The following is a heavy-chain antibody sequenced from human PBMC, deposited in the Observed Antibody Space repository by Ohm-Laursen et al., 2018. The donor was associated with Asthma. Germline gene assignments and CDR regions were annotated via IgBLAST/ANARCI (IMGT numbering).Heavy chain of an antibody. Sequence: SLRLSCAASGFTFSSYSMNWVRQAPGKGLEWVSSISSSSSYIYYADSVKGRFTISRDNAKNSLYLQMNSLRVEDTAVYYCARDVVVKQYYYYYGMDVWGQGTTVTVSS. J-gene: IGHJ6*02. CDR3: ARDVVVKQYYYYYGMDV. CDR2: ISSSSSYI. CDR1: GFTFSSYS. D-gene: IGHD2-21*01. V-gene: IGHV3-21*01.